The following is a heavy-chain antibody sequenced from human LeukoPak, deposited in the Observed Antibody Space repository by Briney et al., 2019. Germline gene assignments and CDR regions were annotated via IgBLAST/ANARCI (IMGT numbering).Heavy chain of an antibody. V-gene: IGHV1-69*04. CDR1: GGTFSSYA. CDR3: ARGIAAADTVFDY. D-gene: IGHD6-13*01. Sequence: ASVKVSCKASGGTFSSYAISWVRQAPGQGLEWMGRIIPILGIANYAQKFQGRVTITADKSTSTAYMELSSLRSEDTAVYYCARGIAAADTVFDYWGQGTLVTVSS. J-gene: IGHJ4*02. CDR2: IIPILGIA.